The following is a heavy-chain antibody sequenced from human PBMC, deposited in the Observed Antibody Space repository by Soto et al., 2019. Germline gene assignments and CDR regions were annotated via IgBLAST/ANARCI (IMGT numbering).Heavy chain of an antibody. V-gene: IGHV3-30*03. J-gene: IGHJ4*02. CDR3: ARDSRPFGGVTQFDY. CDR1: GFTFSSYG. Sequence: PGGSLRLSCAASGFTFSSYGMHWVRQAPGKGLEWVAVISYDGSNKYYADSVKGRFTISRDNVKNTLYLQMSSLRDEDTAVYYCARDSRPFGGVTQFDYWGQGTLVTVSS. CDR2: ISYDGSNK. D-gene: IGHD3-16*01.